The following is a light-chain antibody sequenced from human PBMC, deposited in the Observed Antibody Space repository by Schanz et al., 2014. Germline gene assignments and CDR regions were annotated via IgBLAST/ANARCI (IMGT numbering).Light chain of an antibody. CDR2: AAS. CDR1: QGISSW. Sequence: DIQMTQSPSSVSASVGDKVTITCRASQGISSWLAWYQQKPGKAPKLLIHAASSLQSGVPSRISGSGSGTEFTLTISSLLPDDFATYYCQQYNTYYTFGQGTKLEIK. J-gene: IGKJ2*01. V-gene: IGKV1D-16*01. CDR3: QQYNTYYT.